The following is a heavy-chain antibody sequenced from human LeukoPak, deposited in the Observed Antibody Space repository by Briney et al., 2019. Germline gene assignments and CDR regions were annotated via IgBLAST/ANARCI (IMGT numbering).Heavy chain of an antibody. Sequence: GGSLRLSCAASGFTLSSYAMSWVRQGPGKGLEWVSAISVSGNTYHADSVKGRFTISRDSSKNTLYLQMNSLRAGDTAVYYCVFRANGIDYWGQGTLVTVSS. D-gene: IGHD1-1*01. V-gene: IGHV3-23*01. CDR3: VFRANGIDY. J-gene: IGHJ4*02. CDR1: GFTLSSYA. CDR2: ISVSGNT.